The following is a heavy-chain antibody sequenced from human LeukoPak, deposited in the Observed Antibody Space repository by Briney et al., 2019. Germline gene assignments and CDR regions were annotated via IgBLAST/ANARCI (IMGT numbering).Heavy chain of an antibody. CDR2: IIPIFGTA. D-gene: IGHD2-21*01. CDR1: GYTFTSYY. CDR3: ARGCEGCSVDY. V-gene: IGHV1-69*13. J-gene: IGHJ4*02. Sequence: ASVKVSCKASGYTFTSYYMHWVRQAPGQGLEWMGGIIPIFGTANYAQKFQGRVTITADESTSTAYMELSSLRSEDTAVYYCARGCEGCSVDYWGQGTLVTVSS.